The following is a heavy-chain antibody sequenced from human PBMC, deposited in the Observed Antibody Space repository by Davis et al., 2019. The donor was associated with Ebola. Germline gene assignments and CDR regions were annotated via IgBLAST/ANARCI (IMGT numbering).Heavy chain of an antibody. J-gene: IGHJ4*02. V-gene: IGHV3-33*01. CDR1: GFTFSSYG. D-gene: IGHD1-14*01. CDR3: TSTDRTFDY. Sequence: GESLKISCAASGFTFSSYGMHWVRQAPGKGLEWVAVIWYDGSNKYYADSVKGRFTISRDNSKNTLYLQMNSLRAEDTAVYYCTSTDRTFDYWGQGTLVTVSS. CDR2: IWYDGSNK.